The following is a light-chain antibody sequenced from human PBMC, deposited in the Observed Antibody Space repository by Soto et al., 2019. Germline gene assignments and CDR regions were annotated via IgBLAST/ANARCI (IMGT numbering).Light chain of an antibody. V-gene: IGKV1-27*01. CDR2: AAS. CDR3: QRYGGTPYT. CDR1: QDISDY. J-gene: IGKJ3*01. Sequence: DIQMTQSPSSLSASIGDRVTITCRASQDISDYLAWYQQKPGKVPNLLIYAASTLQSGVPSRFSVSGSGTEFTLPISSLQSEDVASYYCQRYGGTPYTFGPGTKVDIK.